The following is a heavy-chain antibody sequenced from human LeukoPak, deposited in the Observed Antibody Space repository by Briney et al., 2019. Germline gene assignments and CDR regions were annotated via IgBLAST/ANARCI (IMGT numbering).Heavy chain of an antibody. CDR1: GGTFSSYA. CDR2: IIPILGIA. V-gene: IGHV1-69*04. CDR3: ARDILLYGSGSFYFDY. J-gene: IGHJ4*02. D-gene: IGHD3-10*01. Sequence: SVKVSCKASGGTFSSYAISWVRQAPGQGLEWMGRIIPILGIANYAQKFQGRVTITADKSTSTAYMELSSLRSEDTAVYYCARDILLYGSGSFYFDYWGQGTLVTVSS.